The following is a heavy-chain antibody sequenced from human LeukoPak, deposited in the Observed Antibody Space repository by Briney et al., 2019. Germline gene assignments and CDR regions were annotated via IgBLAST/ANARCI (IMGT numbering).Heavy chain of an antibody. V-gene: IGHV3-7*01. CDR3: ARVGGGSSWYEGVDY. CDR2: IKQDGSEK. D-gene: IGHD6-13*01. Sequence: PGRSLRLSCAASGFTFSSYWMSWVRQAPGKGLEWVANIKQDGSEKYYVDSVKGRFTISRDNAKNSLYLQMNSLRAEDTAVYYCARVGGGSSWYEGVDYWGQGTLVTVSS. CDR1: GFTFSSYW. J-gene: IGHJ4*02.